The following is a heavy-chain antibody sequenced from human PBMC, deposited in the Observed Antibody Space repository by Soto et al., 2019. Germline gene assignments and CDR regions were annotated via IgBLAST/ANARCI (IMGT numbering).Heavy chain of an antibody. CDR3: ARASNQYSGYDYVSYYYYMDV. CDR2: ISSSSSYI. CDR1: GFTFSSYS. Sequence: EVQLVESGGGLVKPGGSLRLSCAASGFTFSSYSMNWVRQAPGKGLEWVSSISSSSSYIYYADSVKGRFTISRDNAKNSLYLQMNSLRAEDTAVYYCARASNQYSGYDYVSYYYYMDVWGKGTTVTVSS. D-gene: IGHD5-12*01. V-gene: IGHV3-21*01. J-gene: IGHJ6*03.